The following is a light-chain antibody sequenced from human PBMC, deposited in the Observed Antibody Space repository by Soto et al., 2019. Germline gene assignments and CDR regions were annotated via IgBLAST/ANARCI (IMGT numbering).Light chain of an antibody. J-gene: IGLJ1*01. V-gene: IGLV2-14*01. CDR3: SSYTSSITLDV. CDR1: SSDVGGYNY. CDR2: EVT. Sequence: QSALTQPASVSGSPGQSITISCTGTSSDVGGYNYVSWYQQHPGKAPKLLIYEVTNRPSGISNRFSGSKSGNTASLTISGLQTEDEADYYCSSYTSSITLDVFGTGTKVTV.